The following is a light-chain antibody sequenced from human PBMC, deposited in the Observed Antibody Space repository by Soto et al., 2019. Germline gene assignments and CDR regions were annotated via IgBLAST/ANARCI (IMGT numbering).Light chain of an antibody. Sequence: QSALTQPASVSGSPGQSITISCTVTSSDIGGLYNYVSWYQQHPGKAPKLLIYDVNDRPSGVSDRFSGSKSVNTASLTISGLQDEDEAAYFCSAYSSGATHVVFGGGTKVTVL. CDR2: DVN. CDR3: SAYSSGATHVV. CDR1: SSDIGGLYNY. V-gene: IGLV2-14*03. J-gene: IGLJ2*01.